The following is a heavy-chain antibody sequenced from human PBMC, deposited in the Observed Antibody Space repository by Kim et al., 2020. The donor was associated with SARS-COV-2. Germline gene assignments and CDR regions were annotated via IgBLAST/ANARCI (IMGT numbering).Heavy chain of an antibody. V-gene: IGHV3-48*02. CDR1: GFTFSSYS. CDR2: ISSSSSTI. Sequence: GGSLRLSCAASGFTFSSYSMNWVRQAPGKGLEWVSYISSSSSTIYYADSVKGRFTISRDNAKNSLYLQMNSLRDEDTAVYYCARDGPLMITFGGVIVSFDYWGQGTLVTVSS. J-gene: IGHJ4*02. D-gene: IGHD3-16*02. CDR3: ARDGPLMITFGGVIVSFDY.